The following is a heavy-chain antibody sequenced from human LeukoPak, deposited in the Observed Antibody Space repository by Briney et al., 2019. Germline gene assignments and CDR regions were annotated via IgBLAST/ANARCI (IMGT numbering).Heavy chain of an antibody. CDR2: ICSSSSTI. CDR3: ARVPYGGYVPFFDY. Sequence: GGSLRLSCAASGFTFSSYSMNWVRQAPGKGLEWVSYICSSSSTIYYADSVKGRFTISRDNAKNSLYLQMNSLRAEDTAVYYCARVPYGGYVPFFDYWGQGTLVTVSS. CDR1: GFTFSSYS. J-gene: IGHJ4*02. V-gene: IGHV3-48*04. D-gene: IGHD5-12*01.